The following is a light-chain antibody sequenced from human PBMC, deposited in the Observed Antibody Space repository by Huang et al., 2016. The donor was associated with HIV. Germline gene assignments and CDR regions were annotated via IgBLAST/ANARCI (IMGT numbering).Light chain of an antibody. Sequence: DIVMTQSPLSLSVTPGEPASISCRSSQSLLHNNGYNYLDWYLQKPGQSQPLLIYLGSNRAAGVPDRFSGSGSGTEFTLKISRVEAEDVGVYYCMQALESPRFGQGTNLEIK. V-gene: IGKV2-28*01. CDR2: LGS. CDR1: QSLLHNNGYNY. CDR3: MQALESPR. J-gene: IGKJ2*01.